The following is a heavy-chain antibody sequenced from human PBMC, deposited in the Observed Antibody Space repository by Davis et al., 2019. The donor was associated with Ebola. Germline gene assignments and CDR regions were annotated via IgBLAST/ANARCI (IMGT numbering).Heavy chain of an antibody. D-gene: IGHD2-15*01. Sequence: SLKISCAASGFTFSSYAMNWFRQAPGKGLEWVSGISWNSGSIGYADSVKGRFTISRDNAKNTLYLQMNSLRAEDTAVYYCGREGGCSGGSCYYFDYWGQGTLVTVSS. V-gene: IGHV3-9*01. CDR2: ISWNSGSI. CDR3: GREGGCSGGSCYYFDY. J-gene: IGHJ4*02. CDR1: GFTFSSYA.